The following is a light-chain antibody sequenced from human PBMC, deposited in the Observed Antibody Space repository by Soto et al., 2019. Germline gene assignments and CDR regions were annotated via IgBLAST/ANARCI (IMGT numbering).Light chain of an antibody. Sequence: QYVLTQHRSVSGSPGQSVTMSCAGTSSDVGGTNYVSWYRQLPGKAPKLIVYHVNKRPSGVPDRFSASKSGNTASLTISGLQADDEADYYCCSYAGRNTYVFGTGTKVTVL. CDR1: SSDVGGTNY. V-gene: IGLV2-11*02. CDR2: HVN. CDR3: CSYAGRNTYV. J-gene: IGLJ1*01.